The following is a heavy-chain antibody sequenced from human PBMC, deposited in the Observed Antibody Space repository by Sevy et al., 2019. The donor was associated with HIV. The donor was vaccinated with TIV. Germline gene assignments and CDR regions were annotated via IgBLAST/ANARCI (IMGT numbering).Heavy chain of an antibody. Sequence: ASVKVSCKASGYTFIFYAVHWVRQAPGQRLEWMGWINAGNGNTKYSQNLQGRLTITRDTSASTTYMELTSLRSEDTAVYYCARDVEGDLKYFDSWGQGTLVTVS. CDR3: ARDVEGDLKYFDS. D-gene: IGHD2-21*01. V-gene: IGHV1-3*01. J-gene: IGHJ4*02. CDR2: INAGNGNT. CDR1: GYTFIFYA.